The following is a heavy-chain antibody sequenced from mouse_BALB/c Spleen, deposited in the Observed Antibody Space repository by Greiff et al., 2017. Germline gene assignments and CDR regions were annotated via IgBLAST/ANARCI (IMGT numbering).Heavy chain of an antibody. J-gene: IGHJ4*01. D-gene: IGHD2-4*01. V-gene: IGHV5-17*02. CDR2: ISSGSSTI. CDR3: ARGIFYDPYAMDY. Sequence: DVKLVESGGGLVQPGGSRKLSCAASGFTFSSFGMHWVRQAPEKGLEWVAYISSGSSTIYYADTVKGRFTISRDNPKNTLFLQMTSLRSEDTAMYYCARGIFYDPYAMDYWGQGTSVTVSS. CDR1: GFTFSSFG.